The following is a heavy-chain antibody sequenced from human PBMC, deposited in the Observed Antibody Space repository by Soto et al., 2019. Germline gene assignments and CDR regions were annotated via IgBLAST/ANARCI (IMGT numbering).Heavy chain of an antibody. Sequence: SETLSLTCTVSGGSFKSGSYSWSWIRQPPGKGLEWIGYVYHTGRTSYNPSLKSRVSISMDTSKNQFSLNLDSVTAADTAVYFCARDFAYFDSWGRGTLVTVSS. CDR1: GGSFKSGSYS. D-gene: IGHD3-3*01. CDR2: VYHTGRT. CDR3: ARDFAYFDS. V-gene: IGHV4-61*01. J-gene: IGHJ4*02.